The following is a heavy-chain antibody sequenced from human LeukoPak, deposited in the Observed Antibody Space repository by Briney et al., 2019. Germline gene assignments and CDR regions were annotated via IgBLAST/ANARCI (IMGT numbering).Heavy chain of an antibody. CDR3: AKLAKYFYGSETYYFFEH. D-gene: IGHD3-10*01. V-gene: IGHV3-21*01. Sequence: NPGGSLRLSCAASGFTFSSYTMNWVRQAPGRGLEWVSSVSSSSYIYYADSVKGRFTISRDNAKNSLYLQMNSLRVEDTAVYYCAKLAKYFYGSETYYFFEHWGQGTPVTAPS. J-gene: IGHJ4*02. CDR2: VSSSSYI. CDR1: GFTFSSYT.